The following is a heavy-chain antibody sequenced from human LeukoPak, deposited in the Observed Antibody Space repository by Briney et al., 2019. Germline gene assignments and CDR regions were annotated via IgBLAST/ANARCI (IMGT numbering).Heavy chain of an antibody. J-gene: IGHJ4*02. CDR1: GYTFTSYD. CDR2: MNPNSGNT. CDR3: ARSILNYYDSSGYYLGDY. V-gene: IGHV1-8*03. Sequence: ASVKVSCKASGYTFTSYDINWVRQATGQGLEWMGWMNPNSGNTGYAQKFQGRVTITRNTSISTAYMELSSLRSDDTAVYYCARSILNYYDSSGYYLGDYWGQGTLVTVSS. D-gene: IGHD3-22*01.